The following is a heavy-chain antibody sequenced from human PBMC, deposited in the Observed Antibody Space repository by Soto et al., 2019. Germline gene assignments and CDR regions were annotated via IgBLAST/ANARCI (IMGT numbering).Heavy chain of an antibody. D-gene: IGHD6-6*01. J-gene: IGHJ4*02. Sequence: PGGSLRLSCAASGFAFSNYAMHWARQAPGKGLEWVSSISTSIDATYYADSVKGRFTISRDDSKNTLYLQMNSLRAEDSAVYYCAKDRTVAARNFDYWGQGTQVTVS. V-gene: IGHV3-23*01. CDR1: GFAFSNYA. CDR3: AKDRTVAARNFDY. CDR2: ISTSIDAT.